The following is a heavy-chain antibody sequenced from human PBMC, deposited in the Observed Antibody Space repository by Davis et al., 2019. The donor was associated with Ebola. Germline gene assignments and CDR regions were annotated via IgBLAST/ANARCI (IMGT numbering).Heavy chain of an antibody. J-gene: IGHJ5*02. CDR3: ARVTTMIVVGFDP. D-gene: IGHD3-22*01. V-gene: IGHV3-20*01. CDR1: GFTFDDYG. CDR2: INWNGGST. Sequence: GESLKISCAASGFTFDDYGMSWVRQAPGKGLEWVSGINWNGGSTGYADSVKGRFTISRDNAKNSLYLQMNSLRAEDTALYHCARVTTMIVVGFDPWGQGTLVTVST.